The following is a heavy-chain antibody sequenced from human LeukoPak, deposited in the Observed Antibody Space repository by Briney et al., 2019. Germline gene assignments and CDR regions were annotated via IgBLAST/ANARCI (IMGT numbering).Heavy chain of an antibody. J-gene: IGHJ4*02. CDR3: AKAHLLDWLLPFDY. V-gene: IGHV3-21*01. D-gene: IGHD3/OR15-3a*01. CDR1: GFTFSSYS. CDR2: ISITSSYI. Sequence: GGSLRLSCAASGFTFSSYSMNWVRQAPGKGLEWVSSISITSSYIYYADSVKGRFTISRDNAKNSLYLQMSSLRGEDTAVYYCAKAHLLDWLLPFDYWGQGTLVTVSS.